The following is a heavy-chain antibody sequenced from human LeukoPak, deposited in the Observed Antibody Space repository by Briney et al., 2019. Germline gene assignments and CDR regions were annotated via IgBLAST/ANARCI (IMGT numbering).Heavy chain of an antibody. CDR2: IKSKTDGGTT. D-gene: IGHD1-26*01. V-gene: IGHV3-15*01. CDR1: GFTFSNAW. Sequence: GGSLRLSCAASGFTFSNAWMSWVRQAPGKGLEWVGRIKSKTDGGTTDYAAPVKGGFTISRGDSQNTLYLQMNSLKTEDTAVYYCTTGAPRAYSGSYSNCWGQGTLVTVSS. CDR3: TTGAPRAYSGSYSNC. J-gene: IGHJ4*02.